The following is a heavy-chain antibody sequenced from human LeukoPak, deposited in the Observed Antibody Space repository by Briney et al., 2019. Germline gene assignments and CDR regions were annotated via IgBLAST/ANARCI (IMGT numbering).Heavy chain of an antibody. Sequence: PGGSLRLSCVASGFTFSIFGMHWVRQAPGKGLEWVSVIYSGGSTYYADSVKGRFTISRDNSKNTLYLQMNSLRAKDTAVYYCARGGIAAAGYYYYYMDVWGKGTTVTISS. CDR1: GFTFSIFG. J-gene: IGHJ6*03. CDR2: IYSGGST. D-gene: IGHD6-13*01. CDR3: ARGGIAAAGYYYYYMDV. V-gene: IGHV3-53*01.